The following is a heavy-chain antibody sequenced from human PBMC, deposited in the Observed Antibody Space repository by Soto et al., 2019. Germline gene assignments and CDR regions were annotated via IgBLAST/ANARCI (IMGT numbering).Heavy chain of an antibody. CDR3: ARHLRVSADYYYYGMDV. V-gene: IGHV5-10-1*01. J-gene: IGHJ6*02. Sequence: GESLKISCKGSGYSFAGYWITWVRQKPGKGLEWMGRIDPSDSQTYYSPSFRGHVTISVTKSITTVFLQWSSLRASDTAMYYCARHLRVSADYYYYGMDVWGQGTTVTVSS. CDR1: GYSFAGYW. D-gene: IGHD6-13*01. CDR2: IDPSDSQT.